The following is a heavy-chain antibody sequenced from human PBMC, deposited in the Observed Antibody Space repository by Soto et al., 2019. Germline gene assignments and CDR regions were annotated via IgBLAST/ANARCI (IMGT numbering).Heavy chain of an antibody. J-gene: IGHJ4*02. CDR1: GLTFSRSG. V-gene: IGHV3-30*18. CDR3: SNQAGQWRHGDH. CDR2: ISYDGSQR. Sequence: QVQLVESGGGVVQPGRSLRLSCEASGLTFSRSGMHWVRQSPGKGLEWLAVISYDGSQRYYADSMKGRFTISRDNSKNTLYLQNNRLNGEGADVYSWSNQAGQWRHGDHWGQGTLVTVSS. D-gene: IGHD6-19*01.